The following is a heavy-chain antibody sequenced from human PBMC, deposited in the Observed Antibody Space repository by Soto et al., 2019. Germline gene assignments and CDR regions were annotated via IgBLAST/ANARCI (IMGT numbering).Heavy chain of an antibody. CDR3: ARWGSCTGLDY. D-gene: IGHD3-16*01. CDR2: IYPGDSDI. V-gene: IGHV5-51*03. CDR1: GYSFTSYW. Sequence: EVQLVQSGAEVKKPGEALKISCKGSGYSFTSYWIGWVRLMPGKGLEWMGIIYPGDSDIRYSPSLQGQVTISVDKSISPAYLQWSSLNASDTAMYYCARWGSCTGLDYWGQGTVVTVSS. J-gene: IGHJ4*02.